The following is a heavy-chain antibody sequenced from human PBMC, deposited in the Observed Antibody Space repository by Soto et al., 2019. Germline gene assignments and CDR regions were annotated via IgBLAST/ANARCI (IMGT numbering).Heavy chain of an antibody. CDR3: AKGRSDDFYYCVDF. V-gene: IGHV3-23*01. CDR2: IIDSGAST. CDR1: GFTFSCCA. Sequence: EVRLLESGGGLVQPGGSLRLSCAASGFTFSCCAMGWVRQAPGKGLALVSDIIDSGASTYYAASVKGRFTISRNNSKSTLYLQMNSLRAEDTALYNCAKGRSDDFYYCVDFCSQGTTVTFSS. J-gene: IGHJ6*02.